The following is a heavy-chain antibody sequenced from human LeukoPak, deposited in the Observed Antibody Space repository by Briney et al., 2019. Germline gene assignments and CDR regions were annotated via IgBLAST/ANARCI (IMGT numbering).Heavy chain of an antibody. D-gene: IGHD3-16*01. CDR3: AREDLGAAYFDF. CDR1: GDSLSTNNVA. J-gene: IGHJ4*02. CDR2: TYYRSKWYN. V-gene: IGHV6-1*01. Sequence: SQTLSLTCAISGDSLSTNNVAWNWIRQSPSRGLEWLGRTYYRSKWYNDYAVSVKSRITVNPDTSKNQFSLQLNSVTPDDTAIYYCAREDLGAAYFDFWGQGTLVTVSS.